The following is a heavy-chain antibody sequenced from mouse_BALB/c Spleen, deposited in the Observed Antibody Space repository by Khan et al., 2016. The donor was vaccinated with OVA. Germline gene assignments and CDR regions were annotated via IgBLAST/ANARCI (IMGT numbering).Heavy chain of an antibody. J-gene: IGHJ3*01. Sequence: VQLQQSGAELARPGASVKMSCKASGYTFTNYTIHWIKLRPGQGLEWIGYINPSNGYTNYNQKFRDKATLTADKSSTTAYMQLSSLTSDDSAVYTCVRDGAYHRNDGLFAYWGQGTLVTVSA. CDR3: VRDGAYHRNDGLFAY. V-gene: IGHV1-4*01. CDR2: INPSNGYT. D-gene: IGHD2-14*01. CDR1: GYTFTNYT.